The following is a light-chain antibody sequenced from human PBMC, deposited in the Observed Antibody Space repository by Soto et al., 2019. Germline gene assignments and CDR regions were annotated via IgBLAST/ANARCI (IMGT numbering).Light chain of an antibody. Sequence: EVVLTQSPGTLSLSPGERATLSCRASQSVSSSQLTWFQQKPGQAPRLLIYAASSRATGIPDRFSGSGSGTDFTLTISRLEPEDFAVYFCQQYGRSPTTFGQGTKVDIK. J-gene: IGKJ1*01. CDR1: QSVSSSQ. CDR3: QQYGRSPTT. CDR2: AAS. V-gene: IGKV3-20*01.